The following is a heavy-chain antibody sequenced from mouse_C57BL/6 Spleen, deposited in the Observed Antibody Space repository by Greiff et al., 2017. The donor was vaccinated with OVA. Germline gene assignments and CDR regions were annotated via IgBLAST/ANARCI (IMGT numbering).Heavy chain of an antibody. CDR2: LYPSSGYT. CDR3: ARDDYDEDYAMDY. CDR1: GYTFSSYW. V-gene: IGHV1-7*01. Sequence: QVQLQQPGAELGKPGASVKLSCQASGYTFSSYWMDWVKQRPGQGLEWIGYLYPSSGYTKYNQKFKDKATLTADKSSSTAYMQLSSLTYEDSAVYYCARDDYDEDYAMDYWGQGTSVTVSS. J-gene: IGHJ4*01. D-gene: IGHD2-4*01.